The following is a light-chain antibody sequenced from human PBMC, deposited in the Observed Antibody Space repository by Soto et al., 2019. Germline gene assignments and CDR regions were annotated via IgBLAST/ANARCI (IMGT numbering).Light chain of an antibody. V-gene: IGKV3-15*01. CDR3: QPYNSWPLT. J-gene: IGKJ4*01. CDR2: GAS. Sequence: EVLMTQSPATLSVSPGERVTLSCRASQSVYSNLAGYQQKPGQAPRLLIYGASTRATGLPARFSGSGSGTEFTHTISSLQYEDFAVYYCQPYNSWPLTFGGGTKVEIK. CDR1: QSVYSN.